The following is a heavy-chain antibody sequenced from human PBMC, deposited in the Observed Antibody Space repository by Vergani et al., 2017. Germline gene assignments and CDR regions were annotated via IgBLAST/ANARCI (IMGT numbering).Heavy chain of an antibody. CDR1: GFTFSSYA. D-gene: IGHD1-20*01. Sequence: EVQLLESGGGLVQPGGSLRLSCAASGFTFSSYAMSWVRQAPGKGLEWVSAISGSGGSTYYADSVKGRFTISRDNSNNKLYLQMNSLRAEDTAVYYCAKGVDNWNPYWYFDLWGRGTLVTVSS. CDR3: AKGVDNWNPYWYFDL. J-gene: IGHJ2*01. V-gene: IGHV3-23*01. CDR2: ISGSGGST.